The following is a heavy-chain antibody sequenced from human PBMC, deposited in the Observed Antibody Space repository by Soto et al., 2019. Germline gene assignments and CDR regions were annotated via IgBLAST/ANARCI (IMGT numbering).Heavy chain of an antibody. CDR3: ARDPRYFDWYVDY. D-gene: IGHD3-9*01. Sequence: GGSLRLSCAASGFTFSDYYMSWIRQAPGKGLEWVSYISSSGSTIYYADSVKGRFTISRDNAKNSLYLQMNSLRAEDTAVYYCARDPRYFDWYVDYWGQGTLVTVSS. J-gene: IGHJ4*02. V-gene: IGHV3-11*01. CDR1: GFTFSDYY. CDR2: ISSSGSTI.